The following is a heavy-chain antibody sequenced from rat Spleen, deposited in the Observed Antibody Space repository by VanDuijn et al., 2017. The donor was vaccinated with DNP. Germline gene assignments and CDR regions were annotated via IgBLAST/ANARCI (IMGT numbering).Heavy chain of an antibody. CDR3: ARYRDRLPTHWFAY. Sequence: EVKLVESGGGLVQPGRSLKLSCAASGFTFSDYAMAWVRQSLRKGLEWVAVIIYDVSNTHYRDSVKGRFTISRENEKSTLYLQMDSLRSEDTATYYCARYRDRLPTHWFAYWGQGTLVTVSS. V-gene: IGHV5-17*01. D-gene: IGHD3-4*01. CDR1: GFTFSDYA. J-gene: IGHJ3*01. CDR2: IIYDVSNT.